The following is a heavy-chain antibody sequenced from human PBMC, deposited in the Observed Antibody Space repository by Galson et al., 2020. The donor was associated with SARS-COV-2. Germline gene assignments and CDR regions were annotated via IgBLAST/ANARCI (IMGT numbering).Heavy chain of an antibody. CDR3: AKQQYCGGDCYIFDC. Sequence: SETLSLTCTFSVGFTSNYYWTWIRQSPGKGLEWIGYISYSGTTRYNLSLKSRVTISVDTSKRQFSLNLSSVTAADTAVYYCAKQQYCGGDCYIFDCWGQGMRVTVSS. CDR2: ISYSGTT. J-gene: IGHJ4*02. D-gene: IGHD2-21*01. CDR1: VGFTSNYY. V-gene: IGHV4-59*01.